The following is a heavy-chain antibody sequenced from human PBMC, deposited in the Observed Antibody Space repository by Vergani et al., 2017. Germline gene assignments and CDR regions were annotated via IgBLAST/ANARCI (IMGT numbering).Heavy chain of an antibody. CDR1: GFTFSDHY. J-gene: IGHJ6*02. D-gene: IGHD3-9*01. Sequence: QVQLVESGGGLVKPGGSLRLSCAASGFTFSDHYMSWVRQAPGKGLEWISYMSSGDSIYYADSVKGRFTVSRDNTKNTLYLQMNSLRAEDTAVYYCARESVTGSSVCYNYYAMGVWGQGTTVSGSS. CDR2: MSSGDSI. CDR3: ARESVTGSSVCYNYYAMGV. V-gene: IGHV3-11*04.